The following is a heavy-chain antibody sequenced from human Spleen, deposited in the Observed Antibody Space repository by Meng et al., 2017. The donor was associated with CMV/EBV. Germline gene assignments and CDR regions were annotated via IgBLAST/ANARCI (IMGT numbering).Heavy chain of an antibody. Sequence: GESLKISCAASGFTVTSNYMSWVRQAPGKGLEWVSVFYSDTAAYADSVKGRFTISRDNSKNTLYLQMNSLRAEDTAVYYCAKDQYDFWSGHHGGMDVWGQGTTVTVSS. CDR1: GFTVTSNY. V-gene: IGHV3-53*01. J-gene: IGHJ6*02. CDR3: AKDQYDFWSGHHGGMDV. D-gene: IGHD3-3*01. CDR2: FYSDTA.